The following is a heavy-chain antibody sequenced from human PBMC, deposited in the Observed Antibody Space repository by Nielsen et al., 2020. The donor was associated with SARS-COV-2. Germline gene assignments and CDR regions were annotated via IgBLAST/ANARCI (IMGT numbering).Heavy chain of an antibody. CDR3: ARDGATKPHDY. Sequence: ASVKVSCKASGYTFTGYYMHWVRQAPGQGLEWMGWISAYNGNTNYAQKLQGRVTMTTDTSTSTAYMELRSLRSDDTAVYYCARDGATKPHDYWGQGTLVTVSS. CDR2: ISAYNGNT. J-gene: IGHJ4*02. V-gene: IGHV1-18*04. CDR1: GYTFTGYY. D-gene: IGHD1-14*01.